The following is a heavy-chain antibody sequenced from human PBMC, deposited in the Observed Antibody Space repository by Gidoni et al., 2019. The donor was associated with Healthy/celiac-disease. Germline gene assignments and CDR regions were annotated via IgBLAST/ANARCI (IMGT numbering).Heavy chain of an antibody. D-gene: IGHD2-21*01. CDR1: GFTFRIYA. CDR2: ISGSGGST. CDR3: AKSPYCGGDCHTYYFDY. J-gene: IGHJ4*02. Sequence: EVQLLESGGGLVQPGGSLRLSCAASGFTFRIYAMSWVRQAPGKGLEWVSAISGSGGSTYYADSVKGRFTISRDNSKNTLYLQMNSLRAEDTAVYYCAKSPYCGGDCHTYYFDYWGQGTLVTVSS. V-gene: IGHV3-23*01.